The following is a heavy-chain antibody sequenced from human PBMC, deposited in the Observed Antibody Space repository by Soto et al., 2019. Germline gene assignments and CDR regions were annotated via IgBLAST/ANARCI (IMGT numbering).Heavy chain of an antibody. D-gene: IGHD1-1*01. V-gene: IGHV3-23*01. J-gene: IGHJ6*04. CDR1: GFTFSNYA. CDR2: ISGSGSST. Sequence: EVQLLESGGGLVQPGGSLRLSCAASGFTFSNYAMTWVRQAPGKGLEWVSSISGSGSSTYYADPVKGRLTISRDNSKDTLYLQMNSLRAEDTAIYYCARTVLPYYYYDPMEVWGKGTKVTVYS. CDR3: ARTVLPYYYYDPMEV.